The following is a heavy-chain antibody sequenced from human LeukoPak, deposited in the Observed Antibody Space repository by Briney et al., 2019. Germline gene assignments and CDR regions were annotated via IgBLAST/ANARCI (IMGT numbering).Heavy chain of an antibody. V-gene: IGHV3-53*01. J-gene: IGHJ6*02. Sequence: GGSLRLSCAASGFIVSGDFMSWVRQAPGKGLEWVSVIYSDGSTYYADSVKGRFTISRDNSKNTLDLQMTGLRAEDTAVYYCAVLAVVWSGRGMDVWGQGTTVTVSS. D-gene: IGHD3-10*01. CDR2: IYSDGST. CDR1: GFIVSGDF. CDR3: AVLAVVWSGRGMDV.